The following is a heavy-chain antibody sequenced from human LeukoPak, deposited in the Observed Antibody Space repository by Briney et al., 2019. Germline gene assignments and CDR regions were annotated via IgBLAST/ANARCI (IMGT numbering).Heavy chain of an antibody. J-gene: IGHJ5*02. D-gene: IGHD1-26*01. CDR2: ISYDGSNK. CDR3: ARDRGANWFDP. Sequence: GRSLRLSCAASGFTFSSYGMHWVRQAPGKGLEWVAVISYDGSNKYYADSVKGRFTISRDNSKNTLDLQMNSLRDEDTAVYYCARDRGANWFDPWGQGTLVTVSS. V-gene: IGHV3-30*03. CDR1: GFTFSSYG.